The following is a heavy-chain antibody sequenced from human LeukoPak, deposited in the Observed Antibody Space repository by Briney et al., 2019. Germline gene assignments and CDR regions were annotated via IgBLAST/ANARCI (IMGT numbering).Heavy chain of an antibody. V-gene: IGHV3-23*01. J-gene: IGHJ4*02. CDR1: GFTFHNFA. Sequence: GGSLRLSCAASGFTFHNFAMSWVRQAPGKGLEWVSSISSSGEFTFYADSVKGRFTIFRDNSRYTLYLQMNSLRAEDAAMYYCVKDRPNYYESNGDYYKRDGDFWGQGTLVTVSS. CDR2: ISSSGEFT. CDR3: VKDRPNYYESNGDYYKRDGDF. D-gene: IGHD3-22*01.